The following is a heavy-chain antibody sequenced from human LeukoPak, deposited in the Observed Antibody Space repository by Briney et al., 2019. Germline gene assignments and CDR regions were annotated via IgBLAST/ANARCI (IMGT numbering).Heavy chain of an antibody. J-gene: IGHJ3*02. D-gene: IGHD4-17*01. CDR1: GYTFTNHG. CDR2: ISTYNGNT. Sequence: GASVKVSCKASGYTFTNHGISWVRQAPGQGLERMGWISTYNGNTNYAQKLQGRVTMTTDTSTSTAYMELRSLRSDDTAVYYCARSGGWAYGDYDGFIAFDIWGQGTMVTVSS. CDR3: ARSGGWAYGDYDGFIAFDI. V-gene: IGHV1-18*01.